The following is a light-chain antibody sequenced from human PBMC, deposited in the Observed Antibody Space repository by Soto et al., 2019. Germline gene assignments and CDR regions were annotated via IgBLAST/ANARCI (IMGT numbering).Light chain of an antibody. CDR1: SSDVGSYNL. Sequence: QSALTQPASVSGSPGQSITISCTGSSSDVGSYNLVSWYQQHPGKAPKFLIYEDTKRPSGVSNRFSGSKSGNTASLTISGLQAAEEADYYCSSYVGRSSWVFGRGTKVTVL. J-gene: IGLJ3*02. V-gene: IGLV2-23*01. CDR3: SSYVGRSSWV. CDR2: EDT.